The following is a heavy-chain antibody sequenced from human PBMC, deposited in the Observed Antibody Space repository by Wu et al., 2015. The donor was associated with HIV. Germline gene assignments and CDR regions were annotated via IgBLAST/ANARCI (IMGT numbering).Heavy chain of an antibody. J-gene: IGHJ6*02. CDR2: INPLFGTT. CDR1: GDGFTSYA. CDR3: ARNTDSVATSLYSLGV. V-gene: IGHV1-69*05. Sequence: QVQLAQSGAEVKKPGSSVKVTCKASGDGFTSYAVSWVRQAPGQGLEWMGGINPLFGTTRHAQKFQDRVTVTTDEAKTIVYLELSSLRSEDTAVYYCARNTDSVATSLYSLGVWGQGTTVTVSS. D-gene: IGHD6-19*01.